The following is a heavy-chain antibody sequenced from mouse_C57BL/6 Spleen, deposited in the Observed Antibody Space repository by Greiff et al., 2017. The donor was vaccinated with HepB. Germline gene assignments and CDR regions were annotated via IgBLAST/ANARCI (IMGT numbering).Heavy chain of an antibody. CDR3: AREGGGSSLFDY. Sequence: QVQLQQSGAELARPGASVKLSCKASGYIFTSYGISWVKQRTGQGLEWIGEIYPRSGNTYYNEKLKGKATLTADKSSSTAYMELRSLTSEDSAVYFCAREGGGSSLFDYWGQGTTLTVSS. CDR2: IYPRSGNT. J-gene: IGHJ2*01. CDR1: GYIFTSYG. V-gene: IGHV1-81*01. D-gene: IGHD1-1*01.